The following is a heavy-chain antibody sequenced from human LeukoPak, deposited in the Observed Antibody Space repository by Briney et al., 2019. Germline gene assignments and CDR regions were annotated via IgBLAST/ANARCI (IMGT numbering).Heavy chain of an antibody. CDR3: ASRHSYGYYFDY. D-gene: IGHD5-18*01. CDR1: GGSISSYY. J-gene: IGHJ4*02. CDR2: IYYSGST. V-gene: IGHV4-59*08. Sequence: SETLSLTCTVSGGSISSYYWSWIRQPPGKGLEWIGYIYYSGSTNYNPPLKSRVTISVDTSKNQFSLKLSSVTAADTAVYYCASRHSYGYYFDYWGQGTLVTVSS.